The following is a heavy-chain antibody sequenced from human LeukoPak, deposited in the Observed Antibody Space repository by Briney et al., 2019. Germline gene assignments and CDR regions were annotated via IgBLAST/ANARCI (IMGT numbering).Heavy chain of an antibody. J-gene: IGHJ6*04. Sequence: GGSLRLSCAASGFTFSSYAMHWVRQAPGKGLEWVAVISYDGSNKYYADSVKGRFTISRDNSKNTLYLQMNSLRAEDTAVYYCARDRLPGCSGGSRYSYYYYGMDVWGKGTTVTVSS. CDR2: ISYDGSNK. CDR1: GFTFSSYA. D-gene: IGHD2-15*01. V-gene: IGHV3-30*04. CDR3: ARDRLPGCSGGSRYSYYYYGMDV.